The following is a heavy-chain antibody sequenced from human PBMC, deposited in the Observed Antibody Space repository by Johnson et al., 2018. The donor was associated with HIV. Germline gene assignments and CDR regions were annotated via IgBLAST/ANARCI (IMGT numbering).Heavy chain of an antibody. V-gene: IGHV3-7*05. CDR2: MDQNGSNK. D-gene: IGHD3-22*01. Sequence: VQLVESGGGLVQPGGSLRLSCAASGFTFSTHWMSWVRQAPGKGLEWLTNMDQNGSNKYYADSVKGRFTISRDNAKNSLYLQMNSLKTEDTAVYYCTTWPYYYDTSEDAFDIWGQGTMVTVSS. J-gene: IGHJ3*02. CDR3: TTWPYYYDTSEDAFDI. CDR1: GFTFSTHW.